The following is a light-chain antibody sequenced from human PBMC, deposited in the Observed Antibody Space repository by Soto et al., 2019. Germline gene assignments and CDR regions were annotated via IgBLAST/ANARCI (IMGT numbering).Light chain of an antibody. V-gene: IGLV1-47*02. J-gene: IGLJ1*01. CDR2: SND. CDR1: SFNIGFNY. Sequence: QSVLTQPPSASGTPGQTVTISCSGSSFNIGFNYVYRYQQLPGMAPKLLIHSNDERPSGVPDRFSGSKSGTSASLAISGLRSEDEAEYYCAAWDDSLSGGVFGTGTKLTVL. CDR3: AAWDDSLSGGV.